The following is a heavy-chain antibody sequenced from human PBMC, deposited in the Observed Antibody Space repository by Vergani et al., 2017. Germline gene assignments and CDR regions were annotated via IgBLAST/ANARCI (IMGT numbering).Heavy chain of an antibody. J-gene: IGHJ6*02. D-gene: IGHD1-7*01. V-gene: IGHV4-34*01. CDR1: GGSFSGYY. CDR2: INHSGST. Sequence: QVQLQQWGAGLLKPSETLSLTCAVYGGSFSGYYWSWIRQPPGKGLEWIGEINHSGSTYYNPSLKSRVTISVDTSKNQFSLKLSSVTAADTAVYYCARPSRITGTKPSGMDVWGQGTTVTVSS. CDR3: ARPSRITGTKPSGMDV.